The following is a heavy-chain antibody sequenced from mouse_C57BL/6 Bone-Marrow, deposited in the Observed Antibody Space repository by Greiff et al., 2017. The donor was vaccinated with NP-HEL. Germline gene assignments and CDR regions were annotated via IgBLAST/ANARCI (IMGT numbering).Heavy chain of an antibody. Sequence: QVQLQQSGAELVRPGTSVKVSCKASGYAFTNYLIEWVKQRPGQGLEWIGVINPGSGGTNYNEKFKGKATLTADKASSTAFMQLSSLTSEDSAVYFCARSVLKAMDYWGQGTSVTVSS. CDR1: GYAFTNYL. J-gene: IGHJ4*01. V-gene: IGHV1-54*01. CDR3: ARSVLKAMDY. CDR2: INPGSGGT.